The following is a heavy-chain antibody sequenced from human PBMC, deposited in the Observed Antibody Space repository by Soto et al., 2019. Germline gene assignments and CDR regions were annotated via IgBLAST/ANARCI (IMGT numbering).Heavy chain of an antibody. D-gene: IGHD3-16*01. Sequence: XETLSLSPTVSTASFSNYYWTWIRQPPGKGLDWIGYIYFNGNTKYNPSLEGRLTISIDTSKKEFSLKLTSVTAADAAVYYCASVTFGGIVLAHWGQGTLVTVSS. CDR3: ASVTFGGIVLAH. CDR2: IYFNGNT. V-gene: IGHV4-59*01. CDR1: TASFSNYY. J-gene: IGHJ4*02.